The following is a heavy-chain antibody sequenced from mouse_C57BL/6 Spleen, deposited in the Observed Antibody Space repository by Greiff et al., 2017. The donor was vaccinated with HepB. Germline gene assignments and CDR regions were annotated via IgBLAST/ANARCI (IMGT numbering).Heavy chain of an antibody. J-gene: IGHJ2*01. CDR3: ALLNYFDD. CDR2: IHPSDSDT. V-gene: IGHV1-74*01. CDR1: GYTFTSYW. Sequence: VQLQQPGAELVKPGASVKVSCKASGYTFTSYWMHWVKQRPGQGLEWIGRIHPSDSDTNYNQKFKGKSTLTVDKSSSTAHMQVSSLTSEDAAVYDCALLNYFDDWGQGTTLTVSS.